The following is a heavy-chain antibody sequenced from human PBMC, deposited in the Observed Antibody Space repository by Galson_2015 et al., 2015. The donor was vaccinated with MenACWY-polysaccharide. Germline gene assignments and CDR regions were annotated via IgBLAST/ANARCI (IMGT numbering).Heavy chain of an antibody. CDR2: IRSKAYGGTP. J-gene: IGHJ3*02. V-gene: IGHV3-49*03. CDR1: GFTFGDYG. Sequence: SLRLSCAASGFTFGDYGMIWIRQAPGKGLEWISLIRSKAYGGTPESAASVKGRFTMSRDDSKRIAYLQMNSLNTEDTAVYYCTSFPEYVHDSSGSFDAFEIWGHGTMVT. D-gene: IGHD3-22*01. CDR3: TSFPEYVHDSSGSFDAFEI.